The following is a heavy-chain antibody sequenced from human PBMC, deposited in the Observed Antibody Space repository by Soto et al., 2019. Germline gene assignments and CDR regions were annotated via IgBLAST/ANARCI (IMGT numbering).Heavy chain of an antibody. CDR1: GYTFTSYY. Sequence: VSVKVSCKASGYTFTSYYMHWVRQAPGQGLEWMGIINPSGGSTSYAQKFQGRVTMTRDTSTSTVYMELSSLRSEDTAVYYCARGYDSSGYYYGMGMDVWGQGTTVTVSS. CDR2: INPSGGST. CDR3: ARGYDSSGYYYGMGMDV. V-gene: IGHV1-46*01. J-gene: IGHJ6*02. D-gene: IGHD3-22*01.